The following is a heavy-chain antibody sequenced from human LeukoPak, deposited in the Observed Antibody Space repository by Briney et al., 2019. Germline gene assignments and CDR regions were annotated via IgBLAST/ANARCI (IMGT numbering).Heavy chain of an antibody. V-gene: IGHV3-23*01. Sequence: PGGSLRLSCAASGFIFSDYAMTWVRQAPGKGPEWVSAISGPGDYIYYADSVKGRFTFSRDNSKNTLYLQMNSLRAEDTAVYYCAKNRGTGTAFYDYWGQGALVTVSA. CDR3: AKNRGTGTAFYDY. CDR2: ISGPGDYI. D-gene: IGHD1-7*01. CDR1: GFIFSDYA. J-gene: IGHJ4*02.